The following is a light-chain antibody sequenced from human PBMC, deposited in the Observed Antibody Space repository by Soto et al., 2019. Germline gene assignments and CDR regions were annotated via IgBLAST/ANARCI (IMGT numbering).Light chain of an antibody. CDR1: QSLVHKDGNTY. Sequence: DIVVTHTPLSSPVALGQAASISCRSSQSLVHKDGNTYLSWFHQRPGQPPRLLIYKVSVRFSGVPDRFRGSGAGKDLTLTTSRVETEDVGVYYCLQAQQSHLTFGQGTE. CDR3: LQAQQSHLT. CDR2: KVS. J-gene: IGKJ1*01. V-gene: IGKV2-24*01.